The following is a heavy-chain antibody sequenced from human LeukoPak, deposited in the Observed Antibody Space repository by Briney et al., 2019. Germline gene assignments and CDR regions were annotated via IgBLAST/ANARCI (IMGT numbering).Heavy chain of an antibody. CDR1: GYTFTGYY. J-gene: IGHJ4*02. V-gene: IGHV1-2*02. Sequence: ASVKVSCKASGYTFTGYYMHWVRQAPGQGLEWMGWINPNSGGTNYAQKFQGRVTMTRDTSISTAYMELSRLRSDDTALYYCARLEYNWNTFDYWGQGTLVTVSS. CDR2: INPNSGGT. CDR3: ARLEYNWNTFDY. D-gene: IGHD1/OR15-1a*01.